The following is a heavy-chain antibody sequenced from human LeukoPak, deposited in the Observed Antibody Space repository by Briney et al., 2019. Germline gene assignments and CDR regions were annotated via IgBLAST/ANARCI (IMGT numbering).Heavy chain of an antibody. Sequence: SVKVSCKASGFTFTSSAVQWVRQARRQGLEWIGWIVVGSGNTNYAQKFQERVTINRDMSTSTAYMELSSLRSEDTALYYCATDDETTGTKTALGYWGQGTLVTVSS. CDR1: GFTFTSSA. V-gene: IGHV1-58*01. J-gene: IGHJ4*02. CDR2: IVVGSGNT. D-gene: IGHD1-1*01. CDR3: ATDDETTGTKTALGY.